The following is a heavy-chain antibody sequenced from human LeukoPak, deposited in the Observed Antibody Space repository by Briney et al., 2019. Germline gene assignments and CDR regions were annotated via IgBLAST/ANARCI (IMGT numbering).Heavy chain of an antibody. CDR1: GGTFSSYA. CDR3: AREAHYDYVWGSSFDY. V-gene: IGHV1-69*13. J-gene: IGHJ4*02. Sequence: EASVRVSCKASGGTFSSYAISWVRQAPGQGLEWMGGIIPIFGTANYAQKFQGRVTITADESTSTAYMELSSLRSEDTAVYYCAREAHYDYVWGSSFDYWGQGTLVTVSS. CDR2: IIPIFGTA. D-gene: IGHD3-16*01.